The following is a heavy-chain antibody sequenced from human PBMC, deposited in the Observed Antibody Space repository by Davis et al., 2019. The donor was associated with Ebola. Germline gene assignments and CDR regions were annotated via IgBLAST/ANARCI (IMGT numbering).Heavy chain of an antibody. J-gene: IGHJ4*02. Sequence: GGSLRLSCAASGFTFSGSAMHWVRQASGKGLEWVGRIRGKANSYATAYAASVKGRFTISRDDSKNTAYLQMNSLKTEDTAVYYCTVGVMTTVTTGDYWGQGTLVTVSS. CDR1: GFTFSGSA. V-gene: IGHV3-73*01. D-gene: IGHD4-17*01. CDR2: IRGKANSYAT. CDR3: TVGVMTTVTTGDY.